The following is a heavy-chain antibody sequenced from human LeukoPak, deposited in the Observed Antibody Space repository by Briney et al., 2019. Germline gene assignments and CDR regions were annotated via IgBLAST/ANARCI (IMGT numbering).Heavy chain of an antibody. CDR3: AREGGGYYSYFDY. D-gene: IGHD2-21*01. Sequence: GRSLRLSCAASGFTFSSYGMHWVRQAPGKGLEWVAVIWYDGSNKYYADSVKGRFTISRDNSKNTLYLQMNSLRAEDTAVYYCAREGGGYYSYFDYWGQGTLVTVSS. V-gene: IGHV3-30*19. CDR1: GFTFSSYG. J-gene: IGHJ4*02. CDR2: IWYDGSNK.